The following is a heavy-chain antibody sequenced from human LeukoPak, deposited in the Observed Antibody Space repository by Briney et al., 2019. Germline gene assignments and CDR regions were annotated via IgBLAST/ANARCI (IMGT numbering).Heavy chain of an antibody. D-gene: IGHD3-9*01. Sequence: PSQTLSLTCAVSGGSISSGGYSWSWIRQPPGKGLEWIGYIYHSGSTYYNPSLKSRVTISVDRSKNQFSLKLSSVTAADTAVYYCARARHYDILTGYPGFDYWGQGTLVTVSS. CDR2: IYHSGST. CDR1: GGSISSGGYS. CDR3: ARARHYDILTGYPGFDY. J-gene: IGHJ4*02. V-gene: IGHV4-30-2*01.